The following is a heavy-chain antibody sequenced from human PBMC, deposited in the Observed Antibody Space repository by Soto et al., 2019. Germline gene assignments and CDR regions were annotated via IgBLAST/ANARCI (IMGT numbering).Heavy chain of an antibody. Sequence: QVQLVQSGAEVKKPGASVKVSCKASGYTFTSYAMHWVRQAPGQRLEWMGWINAGNGNTKYSQKFQGRVTITRDTSASTAYMELSSLRSEDTAVYYCARDLGSGLYMAVWGKGTTVTVSS. CDR1: GYTFTSYA. V-gene: IGHV1-3*01. J-gene: IGHJ6*03. D-gene: IGHD3-10*02. CDR2: INAGNGNT. CDR3: ARDLGSGLYMAV.